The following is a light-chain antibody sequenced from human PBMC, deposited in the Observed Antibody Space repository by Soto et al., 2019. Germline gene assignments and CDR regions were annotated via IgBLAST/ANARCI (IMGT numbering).Light chain of an antibody. CDR2: AAS. CDR1: RDVGSD. J-gene: IGKJ1*01. CDR3: QQYNSHWT. V-gene: IGKV1-17*01. Sequence: QMTQSPSSLSASVGEKIIITCRASRDVGSDVSWYQQKPGQAPKLLIYAASNLYTGVPSRFSGIGSGTEFTLTISSLQPDDFATYYCQQYNSHWTFGQGTKVDI.